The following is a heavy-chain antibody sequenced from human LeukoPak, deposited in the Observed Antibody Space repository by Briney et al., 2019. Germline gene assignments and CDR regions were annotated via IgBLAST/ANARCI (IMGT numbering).Heavy chain of an antibody. Sequence: SETLSLTCTVSGGSISSYYWSWIRQPPGKGLEWIGYIYYSGSTNYNPSLKSRVTISVDTSKNQFSLKLSSVTAADTAVYYCARHRHPECYDILTGYSSAYYYGMDVWGQGTTVTVSS. CDR1: GGSISSYY. J-gene: IGHJ6*02. D-gene: IGHD3-9*01. V-gene: IGHV4-59*08. CDR2: IYYSGST. CDR3: ARHRHPECYDILTGYSSAYYYGMDV.